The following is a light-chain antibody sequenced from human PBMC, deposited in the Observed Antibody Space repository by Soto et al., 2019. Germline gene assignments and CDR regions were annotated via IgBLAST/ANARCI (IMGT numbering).Light chain of an antibody. CDR1: QSVTTN. CDR3: QQYNTYST. Sequence: EVVMTQSPATLSVSPGERVTFSCRASQSVTTNLAWYQHKPGQSPRLLISDASTGASGIPPRFSGSGSGTEFTLTIDRLQPDDFATYYCQQYNTYSTFGQGTRLEIK. CDR2: DAS. V-gene: IGKV3-15*01. J-gene: IGKJ5*01.